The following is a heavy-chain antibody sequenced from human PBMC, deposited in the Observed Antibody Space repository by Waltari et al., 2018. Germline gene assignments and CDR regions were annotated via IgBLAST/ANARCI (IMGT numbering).Heavy chain of an antibody. CDR3: ARGYSYGFFAY. D-gene: IGHD5-18*01. CDR1: GGSFSGYY. V-gene: IGHV4-34*01. J-gene: IGHJ4*02. CDR2: IKHSGST. Sequence: QVQLQQWGAGLLKPSETLSLTCAVYGGSFSGYYWSWIRQPPGKGLEWIGEIKHSGSTNYNPSLKSRVTISVDTSKNQFSLKLSSVTAADTAVYYCARGYSYGFFAYWGQGTLVTVSS.